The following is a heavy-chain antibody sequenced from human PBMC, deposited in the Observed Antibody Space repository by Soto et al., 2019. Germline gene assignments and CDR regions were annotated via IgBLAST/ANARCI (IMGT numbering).Heavy chain of an antibody. V-gene: IGHV1-8*01. D-gene: IGHD1-26*01. J-gene: IGHJ4*02. CDR1: GYNFSSYD. CDR2: MNPNTGYT. Sequence: ASVKVSCKASGYNFSSYDINWVRQATGQGLEWLGWMNPNTGYTGYAQKFQGRVTMTRNTSINTAYMELSSLRSEDTAVYYCARGQVDFFDYRSQRTPVTGSS. CDR3: ARGQVDFFDY.